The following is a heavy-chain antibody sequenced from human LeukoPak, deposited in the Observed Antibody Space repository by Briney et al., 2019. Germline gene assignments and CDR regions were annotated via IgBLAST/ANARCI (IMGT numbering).Heavy chain of an antibody. CDR3: GREILEPGKTLTY. CDR1: GFTFSNYW. Sequence: SGGSLRLSCAASGFTFSNYWMHWVRQVPGKGLVWVSRINDDGTFTTYADSVKGRFTISRDNAKNTLYLQMNSLRAEDTAVYYCGREILEPGKTLTYWGQGSLITVSS. CDR2: INDDGTFT. D-gene: IGHD1-14*01. V-gene: IGHV3-74*01. J-gene: IGHJ4*02.